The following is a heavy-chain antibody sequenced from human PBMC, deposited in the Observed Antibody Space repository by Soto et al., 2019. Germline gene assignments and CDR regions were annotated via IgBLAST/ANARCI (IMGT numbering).Heavy chain of an antibody. V-gene: IGHV3-21*01. CDR2: ISSSSSYI. D-gene: IGHD6-19*01. Sequence: GGSLRLSCAASGFTFSSYSMNWVRQAPGKGLEWVSSISSSSSYIYYADSVKGRFTISRDNAKNSLYLQMNSLRAEDTAVYYCARDRDGMAVAPFDYWGQGTLVTVSS. CDR1: GFTFSSYS. J-gene: IGHJ4*02. CDR3: ARDRDGMAVAPFDY.